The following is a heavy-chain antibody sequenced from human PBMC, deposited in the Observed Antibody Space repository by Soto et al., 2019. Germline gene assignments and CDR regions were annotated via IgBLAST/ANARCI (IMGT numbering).Heavy chain of an antibody. CDR2: IYYSGST. CDR1: GGSISSGGYY. V-gene: IGHV4-31*03. J-gene: IGHJ3*02. D-gene: IGHD2-2*02. Sequence: QVQLQESGPGLVKPSQTLSLTCTVSGGSISSGGYYWSWIRQHPGKGLEWIGYIYYSGSTYYNPSLKSRVTISVDTSKNQVSLKLSSVTAADTAVYYCARDSYCSSTSCYMYAFDIWGQGTMVTVSS. CDR3: ARDSYCSSTSCYMYAFDI.